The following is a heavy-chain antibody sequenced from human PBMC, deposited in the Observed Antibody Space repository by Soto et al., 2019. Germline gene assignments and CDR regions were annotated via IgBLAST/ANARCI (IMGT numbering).Heavy chain of an antibody. D-gene: IGHD2-21*01. V-gene: IGHV3-23*01. Sequence: EVQLLESGGGLVQPGGSLRLSCAASGFTFSAYAVTWVRQAPGKGLEWVSSISINGDTTFYADSVKGRFTISRDNFKNTLYLQMNSLRVEDTAVYYCVKVYMWWSHDALDIWGQGAMVTVSS. CDR3: VKVYMWWSHDALDI. CDR2: ISINGDTT. CDR1: GFTFSAYA. J-gene: IGHJ3*02.